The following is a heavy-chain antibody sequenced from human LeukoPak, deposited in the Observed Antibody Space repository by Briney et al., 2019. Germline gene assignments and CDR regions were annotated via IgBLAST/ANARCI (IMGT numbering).Heavy chain of an antibody. CDR1: GFTFSSYG. D-gene: IGHD4-11*01. J-gene: IGHJ6*03. V-gene: IGHV3-30*02. CDR3: ARLHLRLYYYMDV. CDR2: IRYDGSNK. Sequence: GGSLRLSCAASGFTFSSYGMHWVRQAPGKGLEWVAFIRYDGSNKYYADSVKGRFTISRDNSKNTLYLQMNSLRAEDTAVYYCARLHLRLYYYMDVWGKGTTVTVSS.